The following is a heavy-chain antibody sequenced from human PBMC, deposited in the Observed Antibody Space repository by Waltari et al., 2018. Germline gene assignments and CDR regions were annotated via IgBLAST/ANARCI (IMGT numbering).Heavy chain of an antibody. V-gene: IGHV1-8*01. D-gene: IGHD3-3*01. CDR3: ARGPYYDFWSGYYKGGRDFDY. Sequence: QVQLVQSGAEVKKPGASVKVSCKASGYTFTSYDINWVRQATGQGLEWMGWMNPNSGNKADAQKFQVRVTMTRNTSRSTAYMELSSLRSEDTAVYYWARGPYYDFWSGYYKGGRDFDYWGQGTLVTVSS. J-gene: IGHJ4*02. CDR1: GYTFTSYD. CDR2: MNPNSGNK.